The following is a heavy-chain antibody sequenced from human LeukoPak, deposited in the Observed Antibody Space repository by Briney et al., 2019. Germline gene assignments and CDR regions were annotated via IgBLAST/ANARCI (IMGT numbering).Heavy chain of an antibody. J-gene: IGHJ5*02. D-gene: IGHD2-2*01. V-gene: IGHV1-69*05. CDR3: ARDSRYCSSTSCYRGDWFDP. Sequence: ASVKVSCKASGGTFSSYAISWVRQAPGQGLEWMGGIIPIFGTANYAQKFQGRVTITTDESTSTAYMELSSLRSEDTAVYYCARDSRYCSSTSCYRGDWFDPWGQGTLVTVSS. CDR2: IIPIFGTA. CDR1: GGTFSSYA.